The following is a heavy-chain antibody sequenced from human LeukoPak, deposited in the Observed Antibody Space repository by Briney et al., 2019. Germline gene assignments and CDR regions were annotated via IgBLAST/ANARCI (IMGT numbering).Heavy chain of an antibody. D-gene: IGHD1-26*01. J-gene: IGHJ4*02. CDR3: AKSVSPGGYVGSLYFFDD. Sequence: GGSLRLSCAASGLTFSSYAMSWVRQAPGKGLEWVSTISGSGGTTYYADSVEGQFSISRDNSKNTVSLQMNSLRAEDTAIYYCAKSVSPGGYVGSLYFFDDWGQGTLVTVSS. V-gene: IGHV3-23*01. CDR2: ISGSGGTT. CDR1: GLTFSSYA.